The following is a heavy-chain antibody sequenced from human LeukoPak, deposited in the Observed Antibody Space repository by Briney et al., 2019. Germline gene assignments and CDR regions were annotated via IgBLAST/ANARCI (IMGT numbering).Heavy chain of an antibody. Sequence: ASVKVSCKASGYTFTGYGISWVRQAPGQGLEWMGWISAYNGNTNYAQKLQGRVTMTTDTSTSTAYMELRSLRSDDTAVYYCARDWYYDSSGYSGYWGQGTLVTVSS. CDR1: GYTFTGYG. J-gene: IGHJ4*02. CDR2: ISAYNGNT. D-gene: IGHD3-22*01. V-gene: IGHV1-18*01. CDR3: ARDWYYDSSGYSGY.